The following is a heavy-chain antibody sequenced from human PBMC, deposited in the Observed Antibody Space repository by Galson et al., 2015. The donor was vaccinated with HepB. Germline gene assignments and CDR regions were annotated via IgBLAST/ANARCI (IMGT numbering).Heavy chain of an antibody. CDR1: GFSLTTSGMC. J-gene: IGHJ6*02. V-gene: IGHV2-70*11. CDR3: ARTYYSYGMDV. Sequence: PAMVKPTQTLTLTCTFSGFSLTTSGMCVSWIRQPPGKALEWLARIDWDDDVYYSTSLKTRLTISKDTSKNQVVLTMTNMDPVDTATYYCARTYYSYGMDVWGQGTTVTVSS. CDR2: IDWDDDV.